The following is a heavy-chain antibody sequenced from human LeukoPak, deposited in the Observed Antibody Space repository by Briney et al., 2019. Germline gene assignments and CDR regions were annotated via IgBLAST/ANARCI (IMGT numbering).Heavy chain of an antibody. CDR1: GGSISSYY. V-gene: IGHV4-4*07. CDR2: IYTSGST. CDR3: ARDRYYYDSSGYYYFDY. D-gene: IGHD3-22*01. Sequence: TSETLSLTCTVPGGSISSYYWSWIRQPAGKGLEWIGRIYTSGSTNYNPSLKSRVTMSVDTSKNQFSLKLSSVTAADTAVYYCARDRYYYDSSGYYYFDYWGQGTLVTVSS. J-gene: IGHJ4*02.